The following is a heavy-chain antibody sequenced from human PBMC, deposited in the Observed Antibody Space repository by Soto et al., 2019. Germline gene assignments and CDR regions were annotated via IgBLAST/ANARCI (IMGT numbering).Heavy chain of an antibody. V-gene: IGHV3-30*18. D-gene: IGHD3-3*01. CDR2: ISYGRSNQ. CDR3: AKDEGRFLKYYFHFGVDA. Sequence: GGSLTLSCAASGFTFSTYGTHWVRQFPGKGLQGVAVISYGRSNQYYRDSVRDYFKISRDKSTNTIYLQINSLREEVTAVYYCAKDEGRFLKYYFHFGVDAWGRGTTVTVSS. CDR1: GFTFSTYG. J-gene: IGHJ6*02.